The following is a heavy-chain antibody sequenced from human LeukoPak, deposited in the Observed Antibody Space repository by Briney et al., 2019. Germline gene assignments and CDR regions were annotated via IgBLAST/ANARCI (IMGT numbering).Heavy chain of an antibody. CDR2: IKQDGSEK. V-gene: IGHV3-7*01. D-gene: IGHD2-2*01. Sequence: GGSLRLSCAASGFTSSSYWMSWVRQAPGKGLEWVANIKQDGSEKYYVDSVKGRFTISRDNAKNSLYLQMNSLRAEDTAVYYCARDSLGTAALDYWGQGTLVTVSS. CDR3: ARDSLGTAALDY. J-gene: IGHJ4*02. CDR1: GFTSSSYW.